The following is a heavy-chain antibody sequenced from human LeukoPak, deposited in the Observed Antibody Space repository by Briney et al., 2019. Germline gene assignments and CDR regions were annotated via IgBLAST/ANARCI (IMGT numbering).Heavy chain of an antibody. D-gene: IGHD3-3*01. Sequence: SETLSLTCTVSGGSISSYYWSWIRQPAGKGLEWLGRIYTSGSTNYNPSLKSRVSMSVDTSKNQFSLKLSSVTAADTAVYYCAKDSSDFWSGHFDYWGQGTLVTVSS. CDR1: GGSISSYY. J-gene: IGHJ4*02. V-gene: IGHV4-4*07. CDR3: AKDSSDFWSGHFDY. CDR2: IYTSGST.